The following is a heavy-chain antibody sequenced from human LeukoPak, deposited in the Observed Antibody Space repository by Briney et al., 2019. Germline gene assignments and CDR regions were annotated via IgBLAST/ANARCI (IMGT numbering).Heavy chain of an antibody. J-gene: IGHJ4*02. Sequence: GASVKVSCKASGYTFTSYGISWVRQAPGQGLEWMGWISAYNGNTNYAQKLQGRVTITTDTSTSTAYMELRSLRSDDTAVYYCARESKPGGVRGVIPSRYFDYWGQGTLVTVSS. CDR2: ISAYNGNT. D-gene: IGHD3-10*01. V-gene: IGHV1-18*04. CDR1: GYTFTSYG. CDR3: ARESKPGGVRGVIPSRYFDY.